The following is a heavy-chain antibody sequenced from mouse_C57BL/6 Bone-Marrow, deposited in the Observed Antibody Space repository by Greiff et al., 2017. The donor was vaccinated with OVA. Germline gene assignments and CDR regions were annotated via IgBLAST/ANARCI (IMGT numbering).Heavy chain of an antibody. J-gene: IGHJ3*01. V-gene: IGHV3-6*01. CDR3: ARDEEGSTMVTAWFAY. CDR2: ISYDGSN. D-gene: IGHD2-2*01. Sequence: EVQLQESGPGLVKPSQSLSLTCSVTGYSITSGYYWNWIRQFPGNKLEWMGYISYDGSNNYNPSLKNRISITRDTSKNQFFLKLNSVTTEDTATYYCARDEEGSTMVTAWFAYWGQGTLVTVSA. CDR1: GYSITSGYY.